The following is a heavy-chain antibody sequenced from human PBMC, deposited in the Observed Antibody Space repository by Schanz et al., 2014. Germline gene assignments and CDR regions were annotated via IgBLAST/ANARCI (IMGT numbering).Heavy chain of an antibody. J-gene: IGHJ4*02. CDR2: INGGGETT. CDR1: GFTFSDYY. Sequence: QVHLVESGGGLVKPGGSLRLSCAASGFTFSDYYMTWLRQAPGKGLEWVSYINGGGETTYYADSVRGRFTISRDNAKNSLFLQMNSLRAEDTAKYYCARDGVAATTDFEYWGQGALVTVSS. D-gene: IGHD1-1*01. CDR3: ARDGVAATTDFEY. V-gene: IGHV3-11*01.